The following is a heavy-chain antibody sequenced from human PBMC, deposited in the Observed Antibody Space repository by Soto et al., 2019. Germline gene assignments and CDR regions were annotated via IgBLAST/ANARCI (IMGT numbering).Heavy chain of an antibody. J-gene: IGHJ4*02. CDR3: ARGQVVAAQL. D-gene: IGHD2-15*01. CDR2: IYHSGST. CDR1: GGSISSGGYS. Sequence: QLQLQESGSGLVKPSQTLSLTCAVSGGSISSGGYSWSWIRQPPGKGLEWIGYIYHSGSTYYNPSHKSRVTLSVDRSKNQCSLTLSSVTAADTAVYYCARGQVVAAQLWGQGTLVTVSS. V-gene: IGHV4-30-2*01.